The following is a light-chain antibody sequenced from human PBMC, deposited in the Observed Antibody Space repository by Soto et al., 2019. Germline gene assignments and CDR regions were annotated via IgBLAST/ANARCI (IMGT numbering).Light chain of an antibody. J-gene: IGKJ3*01. CDR3: QQYGSSPPIT. Sequence: EIVLTQSPGTLSLSPGERATLSCRASQSVSSSYLAWYQQKPGQAPRLLIYGASSRATGIPDRFSGSGSGTDFTLIISRLEPEDFAAYYCQQYGSSPPITFGPGTKVDIK. CDR2: GAS. V-gene: IGKV3-20*01. CDR1: QSVSSSY.